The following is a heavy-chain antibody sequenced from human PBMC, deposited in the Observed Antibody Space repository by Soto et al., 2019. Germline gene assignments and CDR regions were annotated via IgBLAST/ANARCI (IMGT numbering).Heavy chain of an antibody. CDR1: GGSISSGGYS. Sequence: QLQLQESGSGLVKPSQTLSLTCAVSGGSISSGGYSWSWIRQPPGKGLEWIGYIYHSGSTYYNPSPXSXLTISVDRSKNQFSLTLSSVTAADTALYYCARVPGPWGQGTLVTVSS. V-gene: IGHV4-30-2*01. J-gene: IGHJ5*02. CDR3: ARVPGP. CDR2: IYHSGST.